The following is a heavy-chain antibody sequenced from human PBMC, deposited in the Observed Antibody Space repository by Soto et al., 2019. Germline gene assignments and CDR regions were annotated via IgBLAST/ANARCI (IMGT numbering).Heavy chain of an antibody. CDR3: ARIQRISMIVVSKPYFDH. CDR2: IFSNDEK. CDR1: GFSLSNPRMG. D-gene: IGHD3-22*01. J-gene: IGHJ4*02. Sequence: SGPTLVNPTETLTLTCTVSGFSLSNPRMGVSWIRQPPGKALGWLAHIFSNDEKSYSTSLKSRLTISRDPSKSQVVLTMTNMDPVDTATYYCARIQRISMIVVSKPYFDHRGQGALVTVA. V-gene: IGHV2-26*01.